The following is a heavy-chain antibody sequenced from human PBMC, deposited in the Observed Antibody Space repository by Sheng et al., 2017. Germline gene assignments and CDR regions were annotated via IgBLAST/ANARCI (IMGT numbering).Heavy chain of an antibody. Sequence: EVQLVQSGAEVKKPGESLKISWLGFLDTGLPATDRLGAPDARERPGVDGIIYPDDSDIKYSPSFQGQVTISADKSIXTTYLQWSSLKASDTAMYYCARQRPYPGFDYWGQGTPGHRLL. V-gene: IGHV5-51*01. CDR3: ARQRPYPGFDY. J-gene: IGHJ4*02. D-gene: IGHD6-25*01. CDR1: DTGLPAT. CDR2: IYPDDSDI.